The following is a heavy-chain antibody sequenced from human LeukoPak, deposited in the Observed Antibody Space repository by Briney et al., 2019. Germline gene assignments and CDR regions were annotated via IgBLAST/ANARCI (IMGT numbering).Heavy chain of an antibody. CDR2: ISDSGTNK. CDR1: GFTSSTYA. CDR3: AKGRFSGYYLSEPDY. Sequence: PGRSLRPSCAASGFTSSTYAMNWVRQAQGNVLGWVSGISDSGTNKYSADFENGGFITSRDNTKTALYVQMNSISADDTAVYYCAKGRFSGYYLSEPDYWGRGTLVIVS. V-gene: IGHV3-23*01. D-gene: IGHD5-12*01. J-gene: IGHJ4*02.